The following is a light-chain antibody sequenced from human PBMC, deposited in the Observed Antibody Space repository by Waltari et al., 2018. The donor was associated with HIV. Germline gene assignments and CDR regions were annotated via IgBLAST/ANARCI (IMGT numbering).Light chain of an antibody. CDR2: GSS. CDR1: QSVRDQ. V-gene: IGKV3-15*01. CDR3: QQHANWPPFT. J-gene: IGKJ5*01. Sequence: VLTQSPATLSLSPGETATVSCRASQSVRDQLAWCQQGHGQAPSLLIYGSSTRATGCPARFSGSWSGTNFTLTIGSLQSEDFAVYHCQQHANWPPFTFGQGTRLEIK.